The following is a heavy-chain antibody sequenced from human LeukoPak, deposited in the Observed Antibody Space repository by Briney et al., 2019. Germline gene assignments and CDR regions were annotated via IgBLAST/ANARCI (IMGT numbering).Heavy chain of an antibody. CDR2: ISWSGGRI. D-gene: IGHD1-26*01. Sequence: SLRLSCAASGFAFDDYAMHWVRQAPGKGLEWVSGISWSGGRIGYADSVKGRFTISRDNAKNSLYLQMNSLRAEDTALYYCVRGATVGARGLGDYWGQGTQVTVSS. CDR1: GFAFDDYA. CDR3: VRGATVGARGLGDY. J-gene: IGHJ4*02. V-gene: IGHV3-9*01.